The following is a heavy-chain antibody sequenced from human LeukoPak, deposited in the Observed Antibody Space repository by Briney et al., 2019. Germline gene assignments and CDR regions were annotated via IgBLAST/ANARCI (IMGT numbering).Heavy chain of an antibody. D-gene: IGHD3-22*01. CDR2: IYHSGST. CDR3: ARSLIVVVWFDP. Sequence: SGTLSLTCAVSGGSISSSNWWSWVRQPPGKGLEWIGEIYHSGSTNYNPSLKSRVTISVDTSKNQFSLKLSSVTAADTAVYYCARSLIVVVWFDPWGQGTLVTVSS. V-gene: IGHV4-4*02. CDR1: GGSISSSNW. J-gene: IGHJ5*02.